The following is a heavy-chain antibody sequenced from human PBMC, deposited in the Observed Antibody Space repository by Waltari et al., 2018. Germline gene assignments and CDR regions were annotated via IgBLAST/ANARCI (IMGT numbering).Heavy chain of an antibody. CDR3: ARGNPLRGYCTGAVCHRGFYYMDV. CDR2: INHSGNA. J-gene: IGHJ6*03. D-gene: IGHD2-8*02. Sequence: QVQLQQWGAGLLKPSETLSLTCAVYGGSFSGDYLSWGRQSPAKGLEWIGAINHSGNAHYHPSRKRRVTMSVDTSTRQFSLTLTSVTVADTAVYYCARGNPLRGYCTGAVCHRGFYYMDVWGKGPTVNVSS. CDR1: GGSFSGDY. V-gene: IGHV4-34*01.